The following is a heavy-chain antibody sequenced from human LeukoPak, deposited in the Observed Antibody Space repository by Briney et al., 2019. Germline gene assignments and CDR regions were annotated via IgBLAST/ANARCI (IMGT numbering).Heavy chain of an antibody. CDR2: ISGSGGST. V-gene: IGHV3-23*01. CDR3: ATHSGYDFYFDY. CDR1: GFTLSSYD. D-gene: IGHD5-12*01. J-gene: IGHJ4*02. Sequence: GGSLRLSCAASGFTLSSYDMSWVRQAPGKGLEWVSGISGSGGSTNYADSVQGRFTISRDNSKNTMHLQMNSLRADDTAVYYCATHSGYDFYFDYWGQGTVVTVSS.